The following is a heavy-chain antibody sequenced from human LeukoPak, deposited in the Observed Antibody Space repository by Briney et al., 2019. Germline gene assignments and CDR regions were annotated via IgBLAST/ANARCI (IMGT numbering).Heavy chain of an antibody. CDR1: RFTFSTYS. CDR3: ARDVGIPYGSGFDY. J-gene: IGHJ4*02. D-gene: IGHD3-10*01. CDR2: ISSTSSRM. Sequence: GGSLRLSCAASRFTFSTYSMHWVRQAPGKGLEWVSYISSTSSRMLYADSVKGRLTISRDNAKNSLYLQMNSLRVEDTAVYYCARDVGIPYGSGFDYWGQGTLVTVSS. V-gene: IGHV3-48*04.